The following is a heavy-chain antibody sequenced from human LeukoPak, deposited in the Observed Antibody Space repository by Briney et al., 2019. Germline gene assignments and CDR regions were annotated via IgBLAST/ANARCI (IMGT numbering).Heavy chain of an antibody. CDR3: ARVNYDILTGYYIPHAFDI. CDR2: ITAYNGNT. D-gene: IGHD3-9*01. CDR1: GYSFINYG. V-gene: IGHV1-18*01. J-gene: IGHJ3*02. Sequence: GASVKVSCKTSGYSFINYGISWVRQAPGQGLEWMGWITAYNGNTKSAQKLQDRVTMTTDTSTSTAYMELRSLRSDDTAVYYCARVNYDILTGYYIPHAFDIWGQGTMVTVSS.